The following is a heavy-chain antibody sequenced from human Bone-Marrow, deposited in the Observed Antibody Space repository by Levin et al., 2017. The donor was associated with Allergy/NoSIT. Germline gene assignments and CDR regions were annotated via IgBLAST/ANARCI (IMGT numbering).Heavy chain of an antibody. CDR1: GFTFGDYG. D-gene: IGHD3-16*01. V-gene: IGHV3-49*04. Sequence: GGSLRLSCAASGFTFGDYGFSWVRQAPGRGLEWVAFIRNIDYGGTTEYAASVKGRSTISRDDSKSIAYLQMNSLRTEDTAVYYCSRWITVIDYYYYYYMDVWGEGTTVTVSS. J-gene: IGHJ6*03. CDR2: IRNIDYGGTT. CDR3: SRWITVIDYYYYYYMDV.